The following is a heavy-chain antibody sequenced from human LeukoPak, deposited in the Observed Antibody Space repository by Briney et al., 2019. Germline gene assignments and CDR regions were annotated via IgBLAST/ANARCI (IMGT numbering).Heavy chain of an antibody. J-gene: IGHJ4*02. CDR2: INHSGST. Sequence: SETLSLTCAVYGGSFSGYYWSWIRQPPGKGLEGMGDINHSGSTSYNPSLKSRVTISVHTSKNQLSLKLSSVTAADTAVYYCARTTSLDRAFDYWGQGTLVTVSS. D-gene: IGHD4-17*01. CDR3: ARTTSLDRAFDY. V-gene: IGHV4-34*01. CDR1: GGSFSGYY.